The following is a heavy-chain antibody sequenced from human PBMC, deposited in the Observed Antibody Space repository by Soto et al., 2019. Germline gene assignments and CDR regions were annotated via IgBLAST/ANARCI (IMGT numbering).Heavy chain of an antibody. D-gene: IGHD3-3*01. CDR3: AKGSYDFWCGYYTPYYYYGMDV. V-gene: IGHV3-23*01. CDR1: GFTFSSYA. Sequence: PGGSLRLSCAASGFTFSSYAMSWVRQAPGKGLEWVSAISGSGGSTYYADSVKGRFTISRDNSKNTLYLQMNSLRAEDTAVYYCAKGSYDFWCGYYTPYYYYGMDVWGQGTTVTVSS. CDR2: ISGSGGST. J-gene: IGHJ6*02.